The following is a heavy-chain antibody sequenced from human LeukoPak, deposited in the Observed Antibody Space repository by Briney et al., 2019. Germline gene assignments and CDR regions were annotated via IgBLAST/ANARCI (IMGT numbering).Heavy chain of an antibody. CDR3: ARADYGSGSPDY. CDR2: ISAYNGNT. CDR1: GYTFTSYG. D-gene: IGHD3-10*01. Sequence: ASVKVSCKASGYTFTSYGISWVRQAPGQGLEWMGWISAYNGNTKYAQNFQGRVTMTTDTSTSTAYMELRSLRSDDTAVYYCARADYGSGSPDYWGQGTLVTVSS. J-gene: IGHJ4*02. V-gene: IGHV1-18*01.